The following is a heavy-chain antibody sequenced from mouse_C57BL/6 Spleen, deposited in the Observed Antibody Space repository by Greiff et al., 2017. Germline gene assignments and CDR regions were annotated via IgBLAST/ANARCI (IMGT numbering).Heavy chain of an antibody. D-gene: IGHD1-1*01. CDR2: ISSGSSTI. CDR1: GFTFSDYG. CDR3: ASTTVVAHWYCDV. V-gene: IGHV5-17*01. J-gene: IGHJ1*03. Sequence: EVQLVESGGGLVKPGGSLKLSCAASGFTFSDYGMHWVRQAPEKGLEWVAYISSGSSTIYYADTVKGRFTISRDNAKNTLFLQMTSLRSEDTAMYYCASTTVVAHWYCDVWGTGTTVTVSS.